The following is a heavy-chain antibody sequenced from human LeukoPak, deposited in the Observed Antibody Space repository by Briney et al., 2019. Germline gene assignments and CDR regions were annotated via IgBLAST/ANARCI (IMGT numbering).Heavy chain of an antibody. Sequence: SETLSLTCAVYGGSFSGYYWSWIRQPPGKGLGWIGEINHSGSTNYNPSLKSRVTISVDTSKNQFSLKLSSVTAADTAVYYCATGYSYIDYWGQGTLVTVSS. J-gene: IGHJ4*02. D-gene: IGHD5-18*01. CDR2: INHSGST. CDR1: GGSFSGYY. V-gene: IGHV4-34*01. CDR3: ATGYSYIDY.